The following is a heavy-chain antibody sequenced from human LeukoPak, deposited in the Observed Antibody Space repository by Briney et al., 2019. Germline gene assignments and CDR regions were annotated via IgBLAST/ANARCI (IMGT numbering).Heavy chain of an antibody. J-gene: IGHJ4*02. D-gene: IGHD3-3*01. CDR1: GYTFTSYY. V-gene: IGHV1-46*01. CDR2: INPSGGST. Sequence: ASVKVSCKASGYTFTSYYMHWVQQAPGQGLEWMGIINPSGGSTSYAQKFQGRVTMTRDTSTSTVYMELSSLRSEDTAVYYCARDLENRVYMNYWGQGTLVTVSS. CDR3: ARDLENRVYMNY.